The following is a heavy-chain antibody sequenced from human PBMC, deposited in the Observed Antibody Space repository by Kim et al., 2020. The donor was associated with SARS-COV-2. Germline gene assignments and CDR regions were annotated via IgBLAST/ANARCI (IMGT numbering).Heavy chain of an antibody. Sequence: SETLSLTCTVSGGSISSSSYYWGWIRQPPGKGLEWIGSIYYSGSTYYNPSLKSRVTISVDTSKNQFSLKLSSVTAADTAVYYCARHVVTVTTHGAEFDPWGQGTLVTVSS. V-gene: IGHV4-39*01. J-gene: IGHJ5*02. D-gene: IGHD4-4*01. CDR2: IYYSGST. CDR3: ARHVVTVTTHGAEFDP. CDR1: GGSISSSSYY.